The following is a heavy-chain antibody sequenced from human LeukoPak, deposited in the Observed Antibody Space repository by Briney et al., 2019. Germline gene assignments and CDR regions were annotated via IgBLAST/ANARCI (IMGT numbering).Heavy chain of an antibody. D-gene: IGHD3-16*01. CDR2: IYTSGST. CDR3: ARLGGHHSGCYYYYMDV. CDR1: GGSISSYY. V-gene: IGHV4-4*09. Sequence: PSETLSLTCTVSGGSISSYYRSWIRQPPGKGLEWIGYIYTSGSTNYNSSLKSRVTISVDTSKNQFSLKLSSVTAADTAVYYCARLGGHHSGCYYYYMDVWGKGTTVTVSS. J-gene: IGHJ6*03.